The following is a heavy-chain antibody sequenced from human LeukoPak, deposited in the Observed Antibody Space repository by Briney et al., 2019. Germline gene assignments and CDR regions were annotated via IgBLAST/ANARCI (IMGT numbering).Heavy chain of an antibody. D-gene: IGHD6-19*01. V-gene: IGHV4-39*01. CDR1: GGSISSSSYY. Sequence: SETLSLTCTVSGGSISSSSYYWGWIRQPPGKGLEWIGSIYYSGSTYYNPSLKSRVTISVDTSKNQSSLKLSSVTAADTAVYYCARAISPGIAVAGTSNIEYWGQGTLVTVSS. CDR2: IYYSGST. CDR3: ARAISPGIAVAGTSNIEY. J-gene: IGHJ4*02.